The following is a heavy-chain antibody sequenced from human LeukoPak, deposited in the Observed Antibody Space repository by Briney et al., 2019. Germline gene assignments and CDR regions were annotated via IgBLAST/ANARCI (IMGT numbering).Heavy chain of an antibody. V-gene: IGHV4-59*01. CDR2: IYYSGST. D-gene: IGHD5-24*01. CDR3: ARDRLEMATSYYWYFDL. Sequence: SETLSLTCSVSNDSISNYYWTWIRQPPGKGLEWIGYIYYSGSTNYNPSLKSRVTISVGTSKNQFSLKPSSVTAADTAVYYCARDRLEMATSYYWYFDLWGRGTLVTVSS. CDR1: NDSISNYY. J-gene: IGHJ2*01.